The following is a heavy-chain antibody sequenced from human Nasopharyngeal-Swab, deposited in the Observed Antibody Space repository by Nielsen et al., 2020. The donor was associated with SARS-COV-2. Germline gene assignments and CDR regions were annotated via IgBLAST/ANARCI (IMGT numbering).Heavy chain of an antibody. CDR3: AKEGATGWFDP. CDR1: GVSITSQY. Sequence: SETLSLTCTVSGVSITSQYWSWIRQPPGKGSEWIGYISHNSGTSYNPSLKSRVTMFMDTSKNQFSLRLTSVTAADTAVYYCAKEGATGWFDPCGQGTLVTVSS. CDR2: ISHNSGT. V-gene: IGHV4-59*11. J-gene: IGHJ5*02.